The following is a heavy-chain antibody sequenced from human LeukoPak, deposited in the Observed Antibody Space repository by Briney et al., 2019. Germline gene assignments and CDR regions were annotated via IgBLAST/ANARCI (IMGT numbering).Heavy chain of an antibody. CDR3: AKVGGVVTNLYYFDY. Sequence: GGSLRLSCAASGFTFSSYWMSWVRQAPGKGLEWVANIKQDGSEKYYVDSVKGRFTISRDNAKNSLYLQMNSLRAEDTAVYYCAKVGGVVTNLYYFDYWGQGTLVTVSS. J-gene: IGHJ4*02. CDR2: IKQDGSEK. V-gene: IGHV3-7*03. D-gene: IGHD3-3*01. CDR1: GFTFSSYW.